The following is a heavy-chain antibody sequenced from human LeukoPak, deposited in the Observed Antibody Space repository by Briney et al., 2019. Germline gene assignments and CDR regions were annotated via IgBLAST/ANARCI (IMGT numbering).Heavy chain of an antibody. CDR1: GGSISSYY. CDR2: IYSSGSP. CDR3: ARARSGSLDY. D-gene: IGHD1-26*01. V-gene: IGHV4-4*07. Sequence: SETLSLTCTVSGGSISSYYWSWLRQPAGKGLEWVGRIYSSGSPNDNPSLKSRVTMSVDTSKNQFSLKLTSVTAANTAVYYCARARSGSLDYWGQGTLVTVSS. J-gene: IGHJ4*02.